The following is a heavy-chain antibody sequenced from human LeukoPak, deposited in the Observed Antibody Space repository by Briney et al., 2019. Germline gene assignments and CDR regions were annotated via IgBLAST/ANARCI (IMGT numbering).Heavy chain of an antibody. D-gene: IGHD3-22*01. J-gene: IGHJ3*02. Sequence: GASVKVSCKASGGTFSSYAISWVRQAPGQGLEWMGGIIPIFGTANYAQKFQGRVTITADESTSTAYMELSSLRSEDTAVYYCAREVPYDSSVLSAFDIWGQGTMVTVSS. CDR1: GGTFSSYA. V-gene: IGHV1-69*13. CDR3: AREVPYDSSVLSAFDI. CDR2: IIPIFGTA.